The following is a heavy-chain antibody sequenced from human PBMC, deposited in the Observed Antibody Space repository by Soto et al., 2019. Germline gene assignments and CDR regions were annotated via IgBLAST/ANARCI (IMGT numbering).Heavy chain of an antibody. CDR1: GFTFSSYG. V-gene: IGHV3-30*18. CDR3: AKGDWFHT. J-gene: IGHJ5*02. CDR2: ISYDGSNK. Sequence: AGGSLRLSCAASGFTFSSYGMHWVRQAPGKGLEWVAVISYDGSNKYYADSVKGRFTISRDNSKNTLYLQMNSLRAEDTAVYYCAKGDWFHTWGQGTLVTVSS.